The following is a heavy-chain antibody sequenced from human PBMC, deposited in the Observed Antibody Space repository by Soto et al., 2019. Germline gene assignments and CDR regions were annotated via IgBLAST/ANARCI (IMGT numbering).Heavy chain of an antibody. Sequence: QVQLVQSGAEVKKPGASVKVSCKASGYTFTSYAMHWVLQAPGQRLEWMGWINAGNGNTKYSQKFQGRVTITRDTPASKAYMELSSLTSEDTAVYYCARGPGGPDGPGDYWGQGTLVTVSS. CDR2: INAGNGNT. CDR3: ARGPGGPDGPGDY. D-gene: IGHD1-26*01. J-gene: IGHJ4*02. CDR1: GYTFTSYA. V-gene: IGHV1-3*01.